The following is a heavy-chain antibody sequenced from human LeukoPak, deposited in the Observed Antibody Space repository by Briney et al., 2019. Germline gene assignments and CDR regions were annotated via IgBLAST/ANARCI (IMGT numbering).Heavy chain of an antibody. CDR1: GFTFSSYW. CDR2: IKQDGSEK. J-gene: IGHJ4*02. CDR3: ARDPMWGPYPVDY. Sequence: GGSLRLSCAASGFTFSSYWMSWVRQAPGKGLEWVANIKQDGSEKYYVDSVKGRFTISRDNAKNSLYLQMNSLRAEDTAVYYCARDPMWGPYPVDYWGQGTLVTVSS. D-gene: IGHD3-16*01. V-gene: IGHV3-7*01.